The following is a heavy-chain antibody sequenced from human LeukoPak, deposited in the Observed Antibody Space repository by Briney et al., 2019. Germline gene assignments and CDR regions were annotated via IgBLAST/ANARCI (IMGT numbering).Heavy chain of an antibody. CDR1: GYTFTSYG. D-gene: IGHD5-18*01. Sequence: ASVKVSCKASGYTFTSYGISWVRQAPGQGLEWMGWVSAYNGNTNYAQKLQGRVTMTTDTSTSTAYMELRSLRSDDTAVYYCARELSVIVDTAMVYYFDYWGQGTLVTVSS. CDR3: ARELSVIVDTAMVYYFDY. V-gene: IGHV1-18*01. J-gene: IGHJ4*02. CDR2: VSAYNGNT.